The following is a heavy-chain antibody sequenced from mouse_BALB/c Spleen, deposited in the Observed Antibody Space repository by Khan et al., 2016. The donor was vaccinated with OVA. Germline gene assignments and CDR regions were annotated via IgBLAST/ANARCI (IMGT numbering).Heavy chain of an antibody. Sequence: QVQLQQSGAELARPGASVKLSCKASGYTFTDYYINWVKQRTGQGLEWIGEIYPGSGNNYYNEKFKDKATLTADKSSSTAFMQLNRLTSVDSSVYFCARSGIGSFAYWGQGTLVTVSA. J-gene: IGHJ3*01. CDR1: GYTFTDYY. V-gene: IGHV1-77*01. CDR3: ARSGIGSFAY. CDR2: IYPGSGNN. D-gene: IGHD2-2*01.